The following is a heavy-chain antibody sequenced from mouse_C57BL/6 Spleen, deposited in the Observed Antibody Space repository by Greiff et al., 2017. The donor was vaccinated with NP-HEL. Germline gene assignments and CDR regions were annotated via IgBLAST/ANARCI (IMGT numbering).Heavy chain of an antibody. CDR1: GFNIKDDY. D-gene: IGHD1-1*01. V-gene: IGHV14-4*01. CDR3: TTGYYGSSRYFDV. J-gene: IGHJ1*03. Sequence: VQLQQSGAELVRPGASVKLSCTASGFNIKDDYMHWVKQRPEQGLEWIGWIDPENGDTEYASKFQGKATITADTSSNTAYLQLSSLTSEDTAVYYCTTGYYGSSRYFDVWGTGTTVTVSS. CDR2: IDPENGDT.